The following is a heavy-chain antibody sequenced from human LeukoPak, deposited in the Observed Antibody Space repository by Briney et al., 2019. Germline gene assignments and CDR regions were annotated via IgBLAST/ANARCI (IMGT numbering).Heavy chain of an antibody. D-gene: IGHD3-10*01. CDR3: ARDGGSRHDAFDI. Sequence: PSETLSLTCAVYGGSFSGYYWSWIRQPPGKGLGWIGEINHSGSTNYNPSLKSRVTISVDTSKNQFSLKLSSVTAADTAVYYCARDGGSRHDAFDIWGQGTMVTVSS. CDR2: INHSGST. J-gene: IGHJ3*02. V-gene: IGHV4-34*01. CDR1: GGSFSGYY.